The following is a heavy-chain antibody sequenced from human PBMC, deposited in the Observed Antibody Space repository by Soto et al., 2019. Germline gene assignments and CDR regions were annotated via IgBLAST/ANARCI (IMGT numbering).Heavy chain of an antibody. CDR2: ISYDGSDK. J-gene: IGHJ6*02. D-gene: IGHD3-22*01. CDR3: ARRAWDSYYAIDV. V-gene: IGHV3-30*09. CDR1: GFKYTDFA. Sequence: GGSLRLSCAASGFKYTDFALHWVRQAPGKGLEWVAIISYDGSDKYYADSVKGRFVISRDNPKNTLYLEMNSLRPEDTAVYFCARRAWDSYYAIDVWGQGTTVTVSS.